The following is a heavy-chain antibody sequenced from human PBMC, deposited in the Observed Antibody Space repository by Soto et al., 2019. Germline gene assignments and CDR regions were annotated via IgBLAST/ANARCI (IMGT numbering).Heavy chain of an antibody. Sequence: EVQLVESGGGLVQPGGSLRLSCAASGFTFSSYEMNWVRQAPGKGLEWVSYISSSGSTIYYADSVKGRFTISRDNAKNSLYLQMNSLRVEDTAVYYCARGPGIAADFDYWGQGTLVTVSS. CDR3: ARGPGIAADFDY. V-gene: IGHV3-48*03. D-gene: IGHD6-13*01. CDR1: GFTFSSYE. CDR2: ISSSGSTI. J-gene: IGHJ4*02.